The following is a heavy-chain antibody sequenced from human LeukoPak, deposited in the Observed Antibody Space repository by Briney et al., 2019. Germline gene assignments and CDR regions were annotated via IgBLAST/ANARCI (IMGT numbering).Heavy chain of an antibody. CDR3: AKPVTAMVFTPFDY. V-gene: IGHV3-30*02. Sequence: GGSLRLSCAASGFTFSSYGMHWVRQAPGKGLEWVAVIWYDGSNKYYADSVKGRFTISRDNSKNTLYLQMNSLRAEDTAVYYCAKPVTAMVFTPFDYWGQGTLVTVSS. CDR2: IWYDGSNK. J-gene: IGHJ4*02. D-gene: IGHD5-18*01. CDR1: GFTFSSYG.